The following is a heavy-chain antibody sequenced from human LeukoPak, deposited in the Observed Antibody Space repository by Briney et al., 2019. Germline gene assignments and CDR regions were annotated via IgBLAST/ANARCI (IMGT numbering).Heavy chain of an antibody. CDR3: ARRDGYNSPFGDYGMDV. J-gene: IGHJ6*02. CDR1: GYTFTSCD. Sequence: ASVKVSCKASGYTFTSCDINWVRQATGQGLEWMGWMNPNSGNTGYAQKFQGRVTMTRNTSISTAYMELSSLRSEDTAVYYCARRDGYNSPFGDYGMDVWGQGTTVTVSS. D-gene: IGHD5-24*01. V-gene: IGHV1-8*01. CDR2: MNPNSGNT.